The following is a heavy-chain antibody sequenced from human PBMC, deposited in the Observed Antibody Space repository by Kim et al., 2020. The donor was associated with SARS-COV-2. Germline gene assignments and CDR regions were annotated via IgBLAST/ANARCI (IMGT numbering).Heavy chain of an antibody. CDR1: GFTFSSYE. CDR3: TKRSRPKWKIGY. J-gene: IGHJ4*02. V-gene: IGHV3-48*03. D-gene: IGHD1-20*01. CDR2: ISSSGSTTI. Sequence: GGSLRLSCAASGFTFSSYEMNWVRQAPGKGLEWVAYISSSGSTTIYNAASVKGRFTISRDNAKDSQYLQMNRLSGDDTGVYYCTKRSRPKWKIGYWCQGT.